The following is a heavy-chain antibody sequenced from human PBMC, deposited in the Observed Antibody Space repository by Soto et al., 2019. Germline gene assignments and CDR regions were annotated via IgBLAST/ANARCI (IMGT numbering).Heavy chain of an antibody. D-gene: IGHD3-10*01. Sequence: PSETLSLTCTVSGGSISSGGYYWSWIRQHPGKGLERIGYIYYSGSTYYNPSLKSRVTISVDTSKNQFSLKLSSVTAADTAVYYFARDVKSTGWFGLENWFDPWGQGTLVTVSS. V-gene: IGHV4-31*03. CDR1: GGSISSGGYY. CDR3: ARDVKSTGWFGLENWFDP. CDR2: IYYSGST. J-gene: IGHJ5*02.